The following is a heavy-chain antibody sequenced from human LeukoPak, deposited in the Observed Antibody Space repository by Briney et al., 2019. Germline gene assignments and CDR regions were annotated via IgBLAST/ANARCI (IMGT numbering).Heavy chain of an antibody. CDR2: ISGTVGST. CDR1: GFTFSSYA. Sequence: GGSLRLSCAASGFTFSSYAMSWVRQAPGKWLEWVSAISGTVGSTYYADSVKGRFTISRDNSKNTLYLQMNSLRAEDTAVYYCAKDWGSIAVAGIDYWGQGTLVTVSS. J-gene: IGHJ4*02. CDR3: AKDWGSIAVAGIDY. D-gene: IGHD6-19*01. V-gene: IGHV3-23*01.